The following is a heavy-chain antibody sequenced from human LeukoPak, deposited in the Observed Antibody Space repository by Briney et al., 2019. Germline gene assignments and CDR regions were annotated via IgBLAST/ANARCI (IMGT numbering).Heavy chain of an antibody. CDR2: IKYDGTHK. Sequence: GGSLRLSCVASGISFSSYWVAWVRQAPGKGLEWVANIKYDGTHKFYVDSVKGRFTISRDTAKNSLFLEMNSLTADDTAVYFCASSHDSSGNDWGQGTLVTVSP. CDR1: GISFSSYW. V-gene: IGHV3-7*01. J-gene: IGHJ4*02. CDR3: ASSHDSSGND. D-gene: IGHD3-22*01.